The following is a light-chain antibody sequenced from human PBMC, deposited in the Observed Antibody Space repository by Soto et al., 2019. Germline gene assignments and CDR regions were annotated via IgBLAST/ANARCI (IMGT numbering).Light chain of an antibody. CDR1: QSVSSN. CDR3: QQYNNWPFT. J-gene: IGKJ3*01. CDR2: GAS. V-gene: IGKV3-15*01. Sequence: EIVMTQAPATLSVSPGERATLSCRASQSVSSNLAWYQQKPGQAPRHLIYGASTRATGIPARFSGSGSGTEFTLTISSLQSEDFAVYYCQQYNNWPFTFGPGTKVDI.